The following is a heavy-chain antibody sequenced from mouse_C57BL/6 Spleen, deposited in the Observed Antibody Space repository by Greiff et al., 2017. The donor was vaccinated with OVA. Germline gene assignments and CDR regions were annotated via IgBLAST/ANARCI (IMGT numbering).Heavy chain of an antibody. J-gene: IGHJ4*01. Sequence: DVKLVESGGDLVKPGGSLKLSCAASGFTFSSYGMSWVRQTPDKRLEWVATISSGGSYTYYPDSVKGRFTISRDNAKNTLYLQMSSLKSEDTAMYYCARLLGAMDYWGQGTSVTVSS. CDR1: GFTFSSYG. V-gene: IGHV5-6*02. D-gene: IGHD3-3*01. CDR2: ISSGGSYT. CDR3: ARLLGAMDY.